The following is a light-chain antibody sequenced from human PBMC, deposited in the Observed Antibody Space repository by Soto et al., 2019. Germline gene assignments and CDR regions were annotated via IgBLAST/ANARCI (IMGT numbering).Light chain of an antibody. J-gene: IGKJ2*01. V-gene: IGKV1-5*01. CDR1: ENISRW. Sequence: DIQMTQSPSTLSASVGDRVTITCRASENISRWLAWYQQKPGKAPKVLIYEASSLSSGVPSRFGGSGSGTEFTLTISGVQPDDFATHYCQQYNSYSPYTFGQGTKLDIK. CDR3: QQYNSYSPYT. CDR2: EAS.